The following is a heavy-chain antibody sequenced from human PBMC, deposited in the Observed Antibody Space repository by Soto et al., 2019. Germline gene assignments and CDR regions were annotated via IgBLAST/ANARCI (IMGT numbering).Heavy chain of an antibody. Sequence: QVQLVQSGAEVKKPGSSVKVSCKASGGSFSSNTISWVRQAPGQGLEWMGRIIPILGIANYAQKFQGRVTITADKSTSTAYMELSSLRSEDTAVYYCARDRDYGDYLDYWGQGTLVTVS. D-gene: IGHD4-17*01. V-gene: IGHV1-69*08. CDR2: IIPILGIA. J-gene: IGHJ4*02. CDR1: GGSFSSNT. CDR3: ARDRDYGDYLDY.